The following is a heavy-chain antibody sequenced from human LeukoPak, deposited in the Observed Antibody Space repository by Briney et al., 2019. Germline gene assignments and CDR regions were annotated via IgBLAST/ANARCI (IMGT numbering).Heavy chain of an antibody. CDR2: ITGSGGST. Sequence: GGSLRLSCAASGFTFSSYAMSWVRQAPGKGLEWVSAITGSGGSTYYADSVKGRFTISRDNSKNTLYLQMNSLRAEDTAVYYCAKYAPGYYYDSSGCLALDYWGRGTPVTVSS. J-gene: IGHJ4*02. V-gene: IGHV3-23*01. CDR3: AKYAPGYYYDSSGCLALDY. D-gene: IGHD3-22*01. CDR1: GFTFSSYA.